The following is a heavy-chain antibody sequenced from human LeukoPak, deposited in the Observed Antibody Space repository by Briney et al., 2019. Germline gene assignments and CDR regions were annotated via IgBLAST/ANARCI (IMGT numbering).Heavy chain of an antibody. CDR1: GFTFSKYW. Sequence: PGGSLRLSCAASGFTFSKYWMSWVRQAPGKGLEWVANIKQDGSEKYYVDSVRGRFTISRDNAKNSLYLQMNTLRAEDTAVYYCARESDIVATGFDYWGQGTLATVSS. D-gene: IGHD5-12*01. V-gene: IGHV3-7*01. J-gene: IGHJ4*02. CDR3: ARESDIVATGFDY. CDR2: IKQDGSEK.